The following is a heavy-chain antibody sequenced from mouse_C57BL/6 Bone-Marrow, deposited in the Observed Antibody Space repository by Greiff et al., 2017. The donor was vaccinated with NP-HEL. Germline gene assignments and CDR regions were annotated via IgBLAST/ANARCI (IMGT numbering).Heavy chain of an antibody. Sequence: QVQLQQPGAELVRPGSSVKLSCKASGYTFTSYWMDWVKQRPGQGLEWIGNIYPSDSETHYNQKFKDKATLTVDKSSSTAYMQLSSLTSEDSAVYYCARSYSNLFYWYFDVWGTGTTVTVSS. CDR3: ARSYSNLFYWYFDV. D-gene: IGHD2-5*01. J-gene: IGHJ1*03. CDR1: GYTFTSYW. V-gene: IGHV1-61*01. CDR2: IYPSDSET.